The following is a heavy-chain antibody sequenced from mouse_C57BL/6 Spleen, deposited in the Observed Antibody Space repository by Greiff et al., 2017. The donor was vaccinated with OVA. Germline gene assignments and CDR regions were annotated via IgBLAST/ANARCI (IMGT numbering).Heavy chain of an antibody. J-gene: IGHJ4*01. CDR3: TRSSAMDY. CDR1: GFTFSNYW. CDR2: IRLKSDNYAT. D-gene: IGHD3-1*01. V-gene: IGHV6-3*01. Sequence: EVKVEESGGGLVQPGGSMKLSCVASGFTFSNYWMNWVRQSPETGLEWVAQIRLKSDNYATHYAESVKGRFTISRDDSKSSVYLQMNNLRAEDTGIYYCTRSSAMDYWGQGTSVTVSS.